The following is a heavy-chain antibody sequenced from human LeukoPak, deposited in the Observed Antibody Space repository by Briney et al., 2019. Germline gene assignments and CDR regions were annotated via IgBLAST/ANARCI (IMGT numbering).Heavy chain of an antibody. Sequence: SETLSLTCTVSGGSISSSSYYWGWIRQPPGKGLEWIGSIYYSGSTYYNPSLKSRVTISVDTSKNQFSLKLSSVTAADTAVYYCASYLVGALGYDAFDIWGQGTMVTVSS. CDR3: ASYLVGALGYDAFDI. D-gene: IGHD1-26*01. CDR2: IYYSGST. CDR1: GGSISSSSYY. J-gene: IGHJ3*02. V-gene: IGHV4-39*07.